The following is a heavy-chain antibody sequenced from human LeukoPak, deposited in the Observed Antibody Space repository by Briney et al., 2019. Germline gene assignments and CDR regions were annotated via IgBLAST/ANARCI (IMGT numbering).Heavy chain of an antibody. D-gene: IGHD6-19*01. V-gene: IGHV3-66*02. CDR3: TKGGTGWNYFDC. CDR2: IYSGDNT. Sequence: PGGSLRLSCAASGFTVTNNDMSWVRQAPGKRLEWVSVIYSGDNTNYADSVKGRFTISRDNSKNTLYLQMNSLRAEDTAVYYCTKGGTGWNYFDCWGQGTLVTVSS. CDR1: GFTVTNND. J-gene: IGHJ4*02.